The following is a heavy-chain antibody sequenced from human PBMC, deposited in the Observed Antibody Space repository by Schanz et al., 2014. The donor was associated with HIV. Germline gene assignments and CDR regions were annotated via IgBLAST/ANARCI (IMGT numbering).Heavy chain of an antibody. CDR3: AKIISGSPYYYYGLDV. J-gene: IGHJ6*02. D-gene: IGHD1-26*01. V-gene: IGHV3-30*18. Sequence: VQLVESGGGLVQPGGSLRLSCAVSGFTLSSYWMNWVRQAPGKGLEWVAAISKDGSDKYYTDSVKGRFTISRDNSNNTLYLQMNSLRAEDTAVYYCAKIISGSPYYYYGLDVWGLGTTVTVSS. CDR1: GFTLSSYW. CDR2: ISKDGSDK.